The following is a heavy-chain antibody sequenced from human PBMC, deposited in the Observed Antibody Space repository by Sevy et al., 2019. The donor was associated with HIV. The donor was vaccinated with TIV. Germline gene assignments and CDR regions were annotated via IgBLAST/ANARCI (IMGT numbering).Heavy chain of an antibody. CDR3: ARDRATSATGTLFDY. D-gene: IGHD3-9*01. V-gene: IGHV3-23*01. CDR2: LSDSGVST. J-gene: IGHJ4*02. Sequence: GGSLRLSCAASGFTSSSYAMSWVRQPPGRVLELVSTLSDSGVSTYYADSVKGRFTISRDTSKNILYLQMNSLRAEDTAVYYCARDRATSATGTLFDYWGQGTLVTVSS. CDR1: GFTSSSYA.